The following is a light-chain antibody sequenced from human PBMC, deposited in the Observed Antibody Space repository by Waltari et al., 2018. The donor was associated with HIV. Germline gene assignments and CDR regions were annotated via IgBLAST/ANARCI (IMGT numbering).Light chain of an antibody. J-gene: IGLJ2*01. CDR3: SSYAGINPVI. Sequence: QSALTQPPSASGSLGQSVTISCTGSSSDVGRYDYVSWYQQHPGKAPKLLIFELNKRPSGVPARVSVSKSGNAASLTVSGLQAEDEAEYSCSSYAGINPVIFGGGTTLTVL. V-gene: IGLV2-8*01. CDR2: ELN. CDR1: SSDVGRYDY.